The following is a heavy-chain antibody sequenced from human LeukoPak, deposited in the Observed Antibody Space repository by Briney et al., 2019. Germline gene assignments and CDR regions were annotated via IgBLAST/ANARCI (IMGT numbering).Heavy chain of an antibody. CDR3: ARGPDYYGSGSGWFDP. J-gene: IGHJ5*02. V-gene: IGHV4-34*01. D-gene: IGHD3-10*01. Sequence: ETLSLTCAAYGGSFSGYYWSWIRQPPGKGLEWIGEINHSGSTNYNPSLKSRVTISVDTSKNQFSLKLSSVTAADTAVYYCARGPDYYGSGSGWFDPWGQGTLVTVSS. CDR1: GGSFSGYY. CDR2: INHSGST.